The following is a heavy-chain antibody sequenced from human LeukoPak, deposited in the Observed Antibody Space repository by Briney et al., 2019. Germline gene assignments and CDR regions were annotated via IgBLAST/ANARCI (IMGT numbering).Heavy chain of an antibody. D-gene: IGHD3-22*01. V-gene: IGHV3-30*02. CDR2: IRYDGSNK. CDR3: AKDYYYDSSGYQVYYYYYMDV. CDR1: GFTFSSYA. J-gene: IGHJ6*03. Sequence: GGSLRLSCAASGFTFSSYAMSWVRQAPGKGLEWVAFIRYDGSNKYYADSVKGRFTISRDNSKNTLYLQMNSLRAEDTAVYYCAKDYYYDSSGYQVYYYYYMDVWGKGTTVTVSS.